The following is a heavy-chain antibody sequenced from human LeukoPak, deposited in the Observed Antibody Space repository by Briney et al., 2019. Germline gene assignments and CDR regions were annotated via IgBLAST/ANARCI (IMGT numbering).Heavy chain of an antibody. J-gene: IGHJ4*02. V-gene: IGHV3-48*02. CDR2: ISSSSSTI. CDR1: GFTFSSYS. CDR3: ARGPRLNYDFWSGYSSFYFDY. Sequence: SGGSLRLSCAASGFTFSSYSMNWVRQAPGKGLEWVSYISSSSSTIYYADSVKGRFTISRDNAKNSLYLQMNSLRDEDTAVYYCARGPRLNYDFWSGYSSFYFDYWGQGTLVTVSS. D-gene: IGHD3-3*01.